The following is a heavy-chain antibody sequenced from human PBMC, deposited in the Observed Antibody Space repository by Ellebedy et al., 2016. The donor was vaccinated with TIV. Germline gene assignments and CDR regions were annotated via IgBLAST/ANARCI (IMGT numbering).Heavy chain of an antibody. CDR3: ARDMAWGNERMNHAFDI. D-gene: IGHD7-27*01. Sequence: GGSLRLSCAASGFTFSPYSMNWVRQAPGKGLEWVSYISGSSLTKFYADSVRGRFTISRDNAESSLYLQMNSLTVEDTAVYYCARDMAWGNERMNHAFDIWGQGTMVTVSS. CDR1: GFTFSPYS. V-gene: IGHV3-48*04. CDR2: ISGSSLTK. J-gene: IGHJ3*02.